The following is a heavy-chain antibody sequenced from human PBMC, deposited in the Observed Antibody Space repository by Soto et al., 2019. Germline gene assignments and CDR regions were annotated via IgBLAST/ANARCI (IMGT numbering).Heavy chain of an antibody. CDR1: GFTFSSYA. CDR2: ISYDGSNK. CDR3: ARGGYDFWSGYLDY. D-gene: IGHD3-3*01. Sequence: QVQLVESGGGVVQPGRSLRLSCAASGFTFSSYAMHWVRQAPGKGLEWVAVISYDGSNKYYADSVKGRFTISRDNSKNTLYLQMNSLRAEDTAVYYCARGGYDFWSGYLDYWGQGTLVTVSS. V-gene: IGHV3-30-3*01. J-gene: IGHJ4*02.